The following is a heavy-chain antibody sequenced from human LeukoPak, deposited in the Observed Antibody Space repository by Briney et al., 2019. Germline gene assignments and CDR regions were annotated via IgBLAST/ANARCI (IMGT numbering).Heavy chain of an antibody. V-gene: IGHV3-30*04. CDR3: ARDQVLEYSSSSSYFFDY. CDR1: GFTFSSYA. CDR2: ISYDGSNK. Sequence: GGSLRLSCAASGFTFSSYAMHWVRQAPGKGLEWVAVISYDGSNKYYADSVKGRFTISRDNSKNTLYLQMNSLRAEDTAVYYCARDQVLEYSSSSSYFFDYWGQGTLVTVSS. D-gene: IGHD6-6*01. J-gene: IGHJ4*02.